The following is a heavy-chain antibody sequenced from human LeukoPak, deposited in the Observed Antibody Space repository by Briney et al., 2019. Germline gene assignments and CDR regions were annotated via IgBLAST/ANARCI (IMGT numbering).Heavy chain of an antibody. CDR2: IYSGGST. CDR3: ARVFRGAFDI. D-gene: IGHD3-16*01. Sequence: PGGSLRLSCAASGFSFSGYWMHWVRQAPGKGLEWVSVIYSGGSTYYADSVKGRFTISRHNSKNTLYLQMNSLRAEDTAVYYCARVFRGAFDIWGQGTMVTVSS. V-gene: IGHV3-53*04. CDR1: GFSFSGYW. J-gene: IGHJ3*02.